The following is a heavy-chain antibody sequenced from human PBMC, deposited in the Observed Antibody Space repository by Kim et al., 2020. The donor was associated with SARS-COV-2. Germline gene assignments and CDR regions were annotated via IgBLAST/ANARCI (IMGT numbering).Heavy chain of an antibody. CDR1: GGSISSYY. Sequence: SETLSLTCTVSGGSISSYYWSWIRQPPGKGLEWIGYIYYSGSTNYNPSLKSRVTISVDTSKNQFSLKLSSVTAADTAVYYCARASTDYYDSSGYRDAFDIWGQGTMVTVSS. D-gene: IGHD3-22*01. V-gene: IGHV4-59*13. CDR3: ARASTDYYDSSGYRDAFDI. CDR2: IYYSGST. J-gene: IGHJ3*02.